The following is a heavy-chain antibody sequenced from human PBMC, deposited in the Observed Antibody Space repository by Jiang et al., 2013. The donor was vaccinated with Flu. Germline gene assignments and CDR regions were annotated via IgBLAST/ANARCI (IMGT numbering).Heavy chain of an antibody. D-gene: IGHD6-13*01. J-gene: IGHJ4*02. V-gene: IGHV4-59*02. CDR3: ARVYASRYSSNWYVAG. CDR2: ISDTGST. CDR1: SGPVSHYY. Sequence: GSGLVKPSETLSLTCSVSSGPVSHYYLSWIRQPPGKGLEWIGYISDTGSTNANPSLKSRVTISLDTSRNQFSLNVGSVTAADTAMYYCARVYASRYSSNWYVAGWGQGTLVIVSS.